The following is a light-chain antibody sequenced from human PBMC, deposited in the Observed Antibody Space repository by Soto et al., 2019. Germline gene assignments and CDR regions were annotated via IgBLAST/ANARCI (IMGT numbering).Light chain of an antibody. CDR3: QQYNDSFPYT. J-gene: IGKJ2*01. Sequence: DIQMTQSPSTLSASVGDRVTITCRASQSISSWLAWYQQKPGTAPKLLIYAASTLESGVPSRFSGSRSGTEFTLTVSSLQPDDLATYYCQQYNDSFPYTFGQGTKLEIK. CDR1: QSISSW. CDR2: AAS. V-gene: IGKV1-5*03.